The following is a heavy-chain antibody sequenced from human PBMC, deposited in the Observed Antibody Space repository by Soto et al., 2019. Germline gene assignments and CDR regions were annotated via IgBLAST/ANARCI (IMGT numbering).Heavy chain of an antibody. V-gene: IGHV4-31*03. D-gene: IGHD3-22*01. J-gene: IGHJ4*02. CDR1: GGSISSGGDY. CDR3: ARDYDSSGYPRYYFDY. Sequence: SETLSLTCTVSGGSISSGGDYWSWIRQQPGTGLEWIGYISYSGSTYYNPSLKSRVTISVDTSKNQFSLILNSVTAADTAVYYCARDYDSSGYPRYYFDYWGQGTLVTVSS. CDR2: ISYSGST.